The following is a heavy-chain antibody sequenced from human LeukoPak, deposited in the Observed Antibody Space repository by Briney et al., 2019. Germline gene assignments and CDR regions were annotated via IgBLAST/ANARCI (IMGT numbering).Heavy chain of an antibody. V-gene: IGHV4-61*02. CDR3: ARGSGHMFITVNWLDS. Sequence: SETLSLTCTVSGASISSGNYFWSWVRQPAGKGLEWIGRVDASGSTNYNPSLKSRLSISVDTSKDQFSLKLRSVTAADTAIYYCARGSGHMFITVNWLDSWGQGTLVTVSS. D-gene: IGHD3-22*01. CDR1: GASISSGNYF. J-gene: IGHJ5*01. CDR2: VDASGST.